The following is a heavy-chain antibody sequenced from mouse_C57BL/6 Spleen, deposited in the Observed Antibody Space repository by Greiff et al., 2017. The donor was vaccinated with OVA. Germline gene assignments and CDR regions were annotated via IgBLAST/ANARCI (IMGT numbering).Heavy chain of an antibody. J-gene: IGHJ2*01. CDR3: ARGGWSYYFDY. Sequence: QVQLQLSGAELVKPGASVKISCKASGYAFSSYWMNWVKQRPGKGLEWIGQIYPGDGDTNYNGKFKGKATLTADKSSSTAYMQLSSLTSEDSAVYFCARGGWSYYFDYWGQGTTLTVSS. CDR1: GYAFSSYW. V-gene: IGHV1-80*01. D-gene: IGHD2-3*01. CDR2: IYPGDGDT.